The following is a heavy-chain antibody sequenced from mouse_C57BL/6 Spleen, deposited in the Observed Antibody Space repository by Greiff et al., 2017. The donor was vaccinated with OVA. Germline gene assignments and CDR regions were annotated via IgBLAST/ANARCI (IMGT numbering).Heavy chain of an antibody. CDR3: ATGDIYYGNYDWYFDV. Sequence: VQLQQSGPVLVKPGASVKMSCKASGYTFTDYYMNWVKQSHGKSLVWIGVINPYNGGTSYNQKFKGKATLTVDKSSSTAYMELNSLTSEDSAVYYCATGDIYYGNYDWYFDVWGTGTTVTVSS. J-gene: IGHJ1*03. V-gene: IGHV1-19*01. CDR1: GYTFTDYY. D-gene: IGHD2-1*01. CDR2: INPYNGGT.